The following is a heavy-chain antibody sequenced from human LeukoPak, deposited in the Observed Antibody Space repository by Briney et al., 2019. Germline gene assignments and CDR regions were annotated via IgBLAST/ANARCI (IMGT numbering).Heavy chain of an antibody. CDR2: ISAYNGKT. J-gene: IGHJ4*02. Sequence: GASVKVSCKASGYTFTSYGISWVRQASGQGLEWMGWISAYNGKTNYSQTLRGRVTMTTDTSTNTAYTELRSLRSDDTAVYYCARSPSGVLWFGELSSYFDYWGQGTLVTVSS. CDR1: GYTFTSYG. D-gene: IGHD3-10*01. CDR3: ARSPSGVLWFGELSSYFDY. V-gene: IGHV1-18*01.